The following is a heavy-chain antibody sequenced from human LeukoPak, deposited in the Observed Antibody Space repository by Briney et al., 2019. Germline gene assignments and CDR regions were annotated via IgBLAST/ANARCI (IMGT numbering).Heavy chain of an antibody. D-gene: IGHD2-2*01. CDR1: SYTFTRYG. Sequence: GASVNVSCTASSYTFTRYGTSWVRQAPGQGLDWMGWISAYNGNTNYAHKLQGRVTMTTDTSTSTAYMELRSLRSDDTAVYYCARGRDQLGDYWGQGTLVTVSS. J-gene: IGHJ4*02. CDR3: ARGRDQLGDY. V-gene: IGHV1-18*01. CDR2: ISAYNGNT.